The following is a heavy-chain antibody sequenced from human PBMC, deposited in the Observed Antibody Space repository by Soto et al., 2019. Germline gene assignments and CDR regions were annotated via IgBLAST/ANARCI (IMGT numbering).Heavy chain of an antibody. CDR1: GFTFSSYA. J-gene: IGHJ4*02. V-gene: IGHV3-23*01. D-gene: IGHD3-3*01. Sequence: WGSLRLSCAASGFTFSSYAMSWVRQAPGKGLEWVSAISVSGGSTYYADSVKGRFTISRGNSKNTLYLQMNSLRAEDTAVYYCANPRGDFWSGYHLDYWGKGNLVTVSS. CDR3: ANPRGDFWSGYHLDY. CDR2: ISVSGGST.